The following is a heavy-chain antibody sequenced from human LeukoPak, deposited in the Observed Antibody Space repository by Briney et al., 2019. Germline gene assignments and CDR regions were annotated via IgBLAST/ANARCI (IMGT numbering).Heavy chain of an antibody. D-gene: IGHD3-9*01. CDR2: IKQDGSEK. CDR1: GFTFSSYW. J-gene: IGHJ6*03. CDR3: AREVLRYFDWENYYYYMDV. V-gene: IGHV3-7*01. Sequence: GGSLRLSCAASGFTFSSYWMSWVRQAPGKGLEWVANIKQDGSEKYYVDSVKGRFTISRDNAKNSLYLQMNSLGAEDTAVYYCAREVLRYFDWENYYYYMDVWGKGTTVTVSS.